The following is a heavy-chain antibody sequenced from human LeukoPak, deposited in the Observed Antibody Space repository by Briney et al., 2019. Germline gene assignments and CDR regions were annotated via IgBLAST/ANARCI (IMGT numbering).Heavy chain of an antibody. J-gene: IGHJ4*02. V-gene: IGHV3-23*01. CDR3: AKGGGVLRYFYWFLTH. CDR1: GFTFSSYA. CDR2: ISCSGGST. D-gene: IGHD3-9*01. Sequence: PGGSLRVSRADPGFTFSSYAMSWVRQAPGKGLEWVSAISCSGGSTYYADSVKGRFTISRDNSKNTLYLQMNSLRAEDTAVYYCAKGGGVLRYFYWFLTHWGQGTLVTVSS.